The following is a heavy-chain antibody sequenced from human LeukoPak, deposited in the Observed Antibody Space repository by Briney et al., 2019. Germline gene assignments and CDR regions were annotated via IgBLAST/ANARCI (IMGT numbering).Heavy chain of an antibody. J-gene: IGHJ4*02. D-gene: IGHD6-6*01. CDR3: ARGGQGTLVPDY. CDR1: GYTFISYA. CDR2: INPGNGNT. Sequence: GASVKVSCKASGYTFISYAMHWVRQAPGQSLEWMGWINPGNGNTKHPQKFQGRVTITIDTSASITYMELSSLRSDDTAVYYCARGGQGTLVPDYWGQGTLVTVSS. V-gene: IGHV1-3*01.